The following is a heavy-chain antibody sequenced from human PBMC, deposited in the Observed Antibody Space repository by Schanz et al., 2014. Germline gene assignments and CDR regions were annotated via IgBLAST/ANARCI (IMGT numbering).Heavy chain of an antibody. J-gene: IGHJ4*01. D-gene: IGHD2-2*01. CDR2: INNSGST. V-gene: IGHV4-4*02. CDR1: GGFISSINW. Sequence: QVQLQESGPGLVKPSGTLSLTCAVSGGFISSINWWSWVRQSPGTGLEWIGEINNSGSTNYNPSLKSRATTSLDKSNIQFSLPLTAVPAADTAVYYCARDERDLPRSRFVFWGRGTLVNVSS. CDR3: ARDERDLPRSRFVF.